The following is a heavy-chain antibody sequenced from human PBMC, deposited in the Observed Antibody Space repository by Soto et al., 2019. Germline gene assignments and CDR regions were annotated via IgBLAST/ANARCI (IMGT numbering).Heavy chain of an antibody. CDR3: ARDPTANWYFDL. Sequence: GGSLRISCAASGFTVSSNYMSWGRPAPGKGLEWVSVIYIGGITYYADSVKCRFTISSDNSKNTLYLQMNSLRPEDTSAYYCARDPTANWYFDLWGRGTLVTVSS. D-gene: IGHD4-17*01. J-gene: IGHJ2*01. CDR1: GFTVSSNY. CDR2: IYIGGIT. V-gene: IGHV3-66*01.